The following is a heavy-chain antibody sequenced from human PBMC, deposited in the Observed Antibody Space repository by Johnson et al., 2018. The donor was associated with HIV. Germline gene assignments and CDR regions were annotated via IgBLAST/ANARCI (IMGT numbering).Heavy chain of an antibody. CDR2: IYSGGST. Sequence: VQLVESGGGVVRPGGSLRLSCAASGFTFDDYGMSWVRQAPGKGLEWVSVIYSGGSTYYADSVKGRFTISRDNSKNTLYLQMNSLRAEDTAVYYCARDASYYGSANDAFDIWGQGTVLTVS. D-gene: IGHD3-10*01. CDR3: ARDASYYGSANDAFDI. J-gene: IGHJ3*02. V-gene: IGHV3-66*01. CDR1: GFTFDDYG.